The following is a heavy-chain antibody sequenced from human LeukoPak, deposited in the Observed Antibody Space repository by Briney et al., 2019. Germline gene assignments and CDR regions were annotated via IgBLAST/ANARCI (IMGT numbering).Heavy chain of an antibody. CDR3: AKEARSFYYFDY. CDR2: IWYGGSNK. CDR1: GFTFSSYG. V-gene: IGHV3-30*18. J-gene: IGHJ4*02. Sequence: GRSLRLSCAASGFTFSSYGMHWVRQAPGKGLEWVAVIWYGGSNKHYADSVKGRFTISRDNSKNTLYLQMNSLRAEDTAVYYCAKEARSFYYFDYWGQGTLVTVSS. D-gene: IGHD3-3*01.